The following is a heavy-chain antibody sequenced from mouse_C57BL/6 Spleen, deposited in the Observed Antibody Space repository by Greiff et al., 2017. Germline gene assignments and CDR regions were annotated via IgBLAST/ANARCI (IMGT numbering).Heavy chain of an antibody. CDR1: GYTFTSYW. CDR2: IDPSDSYT. CDR3: ARRKDYDDAMDY. D-gene: IGHD2-4*01. V-gene: IGHV1-69*01. J-gene: IGHJ4*01. Sequence: QVQLQQPGAELVMPGASVKLSCKASGYTFTSYWMHWVKQRPGQGLEWIGEIDPSDSYTNYNQKFKGKSTLTVDKSSSTAYMQLSSLTSEDSAVYYCARRKDYDDAMDYWGQGTSVTVSS.